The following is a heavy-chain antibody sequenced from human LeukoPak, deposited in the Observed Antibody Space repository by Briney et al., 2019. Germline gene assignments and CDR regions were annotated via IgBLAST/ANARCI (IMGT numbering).Heavy chain of an antibody. V-gene: IGHV1-18*01. D-gene: IGHD6-19*01. CDR1: GYTFSIYG. CDR3: AVAGRGYYFDY. CDR2: ISAYNGNT. Sequence: ASVKVSCKASGYTFSIYGFSWVRQAPGQGLEWMGWISAYNGNTNYAQKLQGRVTMTTDTSTSTAYMELRSLRSDDTAVYYCAVAGRGYYFDYWGQGTLVTVSS. J-gene: IGHJ4*02.